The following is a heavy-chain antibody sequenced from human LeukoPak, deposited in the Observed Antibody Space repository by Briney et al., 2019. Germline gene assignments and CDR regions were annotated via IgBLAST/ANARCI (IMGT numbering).Heavy chain of an antibody. V-gene: IGHV3-43*02. CDR2: SKADGCRT. CDR1: GFTIGPYC. CDR3: ATWSFYHNLDV. Sequence: PGGALTLSREPSGFTIGPYCMYWVRQGPGGGLEWVSVSKADGCRTFDAGSGGGRFTTSRDNSKNSLYLQMNSLTSEDTALYYCATWSFYHNLDVWGKGTTVIVSS. D-gene: IGHD2/OR15-2a*01. J-gene: IGHJ6*04.